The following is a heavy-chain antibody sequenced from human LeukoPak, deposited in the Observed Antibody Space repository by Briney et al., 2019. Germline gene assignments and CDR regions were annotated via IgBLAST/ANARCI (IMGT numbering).Heavy chain of an antibody. CDR3: ARTQYCSSISCYLDY. CDR1: GGSISSYY. CDR2: IYYSGST. J-gene: IGHJ4*02. Sequence: SETLSLTCTVSGGSISSYYWSWIRQPPGKGLELIGCIYYSGSTNYNPSLKSRVTISVDTSKNQFSLKLSSVTAADTAVYYCARTQYCSSISCYLDYWGQGTLVTVSS. V-gene: IGHV4-59*08. D-gene: IGHD2-2*01.